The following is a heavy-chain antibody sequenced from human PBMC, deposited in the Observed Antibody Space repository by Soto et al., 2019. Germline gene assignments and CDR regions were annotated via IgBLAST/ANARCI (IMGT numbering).Heavy chain of an antibody. Sequence: SETLSLTCSVSGASINNYYWSWIRQPPGKGLEWIGLVYYTGSTITKYNPSLQSRVAMSVDSSKNQFSLKATSMTAASTAIYYFEIYSRTDAEGYRHDFWGPGTLVTVAS. J-gene: IGHJ4*02. CDR1: GASINNYY. D-gene: IGHD5-12*01. V-gene: IGHV4-59*01. CDR3: EIYSRTDAEGYRHDF. CDR2: VYYTGSTIT.